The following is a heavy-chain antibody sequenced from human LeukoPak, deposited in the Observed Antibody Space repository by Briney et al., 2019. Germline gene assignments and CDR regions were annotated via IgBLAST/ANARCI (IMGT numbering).Heavy chain of an antibody. CDR3: ASGGSGGFYYMGV. D-gene: IGHD3-10*01. CDR2: IKPKSGAT. J-gene: IGHJ6*03. Sequence: ASVKVSCKASGDTFNDYYIHWVRQAPGQGLEWMGWIKPKSGATKGAQGLQGRVTMTSDTSINTAYMELIGLTSDDTAVYYCASGGSGGFYYMGVWGRGTTVTVSS. CDR1: GDTFNDYY. V-gene: IGHV1-2*02.